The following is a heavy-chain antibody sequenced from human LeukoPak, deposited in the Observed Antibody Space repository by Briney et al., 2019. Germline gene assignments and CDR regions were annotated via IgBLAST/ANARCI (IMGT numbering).Heavy chain of an antibody. Sequence: PSETLSLTCTVSGYSISSGYYWGWIRQPPGKGLEWIGSIYHSGSTYYNPSLKSRVTISVDTSKNQFSLKLSSVTAADTAVYYCARDVSSSWVNAFDIWGQGTMVTVSS. V-gene: IGHV4-38-2*02. CDR3: ARDVSSSWVNAFDI. D-gene: IGHD6-13*01. CDR2: IYHSGST. CDR1: GYSISSGYY. J-gene: IGHJ3*02.